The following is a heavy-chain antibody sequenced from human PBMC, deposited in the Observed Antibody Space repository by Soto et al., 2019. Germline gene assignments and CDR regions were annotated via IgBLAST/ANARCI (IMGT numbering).Heavy chain of an antibody. J-gene: IGHJ4*02. V-gene: IGHV5-51*01. CDR2: IYPGDCDT. Sequence: PGESLKISCQGAGYSFISYWIGWVRQKPGKGLEWMGIIYPGDCDTRYSPSFQGQVTISADKSFSTAYLQWSNLKASDTAMYYCARQDGNGLYYFDYWGQGALVTVSS. CDR1: GYSFISYW. CDR3: ARQDGNGLYYFDY. D-gene: IGHD6-19*01.